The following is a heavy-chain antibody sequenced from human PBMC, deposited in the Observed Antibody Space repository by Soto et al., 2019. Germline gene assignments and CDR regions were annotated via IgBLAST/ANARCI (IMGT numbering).Heavy chain of an antibody. D-gene: IGHD4-4*01. CDR3: ATFVGATTVTRGSPRDY. CDR2: TNHSGSI. J-gene: IGHJ4*02. Sequence: VQLQQWGAGLLKPSETLSLTCAVYGGSFSGYHWSWFRQPPGKGLEWIGETNHSGSINYNPSLKSRVTISVDTSKNQFSLNLSSVTAADTAVYYCATFVGATTVTRGSPRDYWGQGTLVTVSS. CDR1: GGSFSGYH. V-gene: IGHV4-34*01.